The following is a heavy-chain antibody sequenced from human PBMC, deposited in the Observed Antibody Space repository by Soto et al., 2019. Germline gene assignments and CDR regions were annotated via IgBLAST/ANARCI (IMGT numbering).Heavy chain of an antibody. J-gene: IGHJ4*02. CDR2: ISYDGSNK. D-gene: IGHD6-19*01. V-gene: IGHV3-30*03. CDR1: GFTFSSYG. CDR3: VRGEMTGYGSAWN. Sequence: GGSLRLSCAASGFTFSSYGMHGVRQAPGKGLEWVAVISYDGSNKYYADSVKGRFTISRDNFKNTLSVQMNSLRIEDTAVYYCVRGEMTGYGSAWNWGQGTLVTVSS.